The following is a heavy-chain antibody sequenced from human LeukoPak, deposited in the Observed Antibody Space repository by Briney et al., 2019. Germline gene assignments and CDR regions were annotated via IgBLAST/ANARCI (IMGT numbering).Heavy chain of an antibody. CDR2: ISYDGSNK. CDR3: AREYRPAMITFGGVTFGPGSDY. CDR1: GFTFSSYA. V-gene: IGHV3-30*04. Sequence: PGGSLRLSCAASGFTFSSYAMHWVRQAPGKGLEWVAVISYDGSNKYYADSVKGRFTISRDNSKNTLYLQMNSLRAEDTAVYYCAREYRPAMITFGGVTFGPGSDYWGQGTLVTVSS. J-gene: IGHJ4*02. D-gene: IGHD3-16*01.